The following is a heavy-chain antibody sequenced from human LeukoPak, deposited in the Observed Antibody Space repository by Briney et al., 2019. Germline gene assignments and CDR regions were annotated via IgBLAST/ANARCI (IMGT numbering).Heavy chain of an antibody. CDR1: GFTFSSYA. CDR3: AKRSGYSYGYLDY. D-gene: IGHD5-18*01. V-gene: IGHV3-23*01. Sequence: GGSLRLSCAASGFTFSSYAMSWVRQAPGKGLEWVSAISGSGGSTYYADSVKGRFTISRDNSKNTLYLQMNSLRAEGTAVYYCAKRSGYSYGYLDYWGQGTLVTVSS. J-gene: IGHJ4*02. CDR2: ISGSGGST.